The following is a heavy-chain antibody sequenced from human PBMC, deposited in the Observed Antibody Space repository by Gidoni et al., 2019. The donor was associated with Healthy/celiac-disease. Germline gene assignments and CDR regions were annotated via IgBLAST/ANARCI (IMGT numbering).Heavy chain of an antibody. D-gene: IGHD1-1*01. CDR3: ARDPGYVGEGGMDV. J-gene: IGHJ6*02. CDR2: IYSGGST. V-gene: IGHV3-53*02. CDR1: GFTVSSNY. Sequence: EVQLVETGGGLIQPGGSLRLSCAASGFTVSSNYMSWVRQAPGKGLEWVSVIYSGGSTYYADSVKGRFTISRDNSKNTLYLQMNSLRAEDTAVYYCARDPGYVGEGGMDVWGQGTTVTVSS.